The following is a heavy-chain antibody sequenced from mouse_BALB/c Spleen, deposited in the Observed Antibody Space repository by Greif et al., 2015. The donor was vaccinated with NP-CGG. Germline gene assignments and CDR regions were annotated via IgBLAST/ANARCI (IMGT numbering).Heavy chain of an antibody. CDR1: GFTFSDYY. V-gene: IGHV5-4*02. CDR2: ISDGGSYT. Sequence: EVHLVESGGGLVKPGGSLKLSCAASGFTFSDYYMYWVRQTPEKRLEWVATISDGGSYTYYPDSVKGRFTISRDNAKNNLYLQMSSLKSEDTAMYYCARGYDYDGWFAYWGQGTLVTVSA. CDR3: ARGYDYDGWFAY. D-gene: IGHD2-4*01. J-gene: IGHJ3*01.